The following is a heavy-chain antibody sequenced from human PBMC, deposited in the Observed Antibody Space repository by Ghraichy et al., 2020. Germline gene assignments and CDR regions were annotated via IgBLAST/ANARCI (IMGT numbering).Heavy chain of an antibody. V-gene: IGHV4-34*01. CDR2: INHSGST. J-gene: IGHJ5*02. CDR1: GGSFSGYY. Sequence: SETLSLTCAVYGGSFSGYYWSWIRQPPGKGLEWIGEINHSGSTNYNPSLKSRVTISVDTSKNQFSLKLSSVTAADTAVYYCARGRGYSSSPPTTWGQGTLVTVSS. D-gene: IGHD6-13*01. CDR3: ARGRGYSSSPPTT.